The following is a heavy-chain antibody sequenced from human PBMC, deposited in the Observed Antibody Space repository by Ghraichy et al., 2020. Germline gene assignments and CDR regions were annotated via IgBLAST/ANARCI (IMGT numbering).Heavy chain of an antibody. Sequence: SGPTLVKPTQTLTLTCTFSGFSLSTSGVGVGWIRQPPGKALEWLALIYWNDDKRYSPSLKSRLTITKDTSKNQVVLTMTNMDPVDTATYYCAHRLSPFVGIAAAGGFDYWGQGTLVTVSS. J-gene: IGHJ4*02. CDR3: AHRLSPFVGIAAAGGFDY. CDR2: IYWNDDK. CDR1: GFSLSTSGVG. D-gene: IGHD6-13*01. V-gene: IGHV2-5*01.